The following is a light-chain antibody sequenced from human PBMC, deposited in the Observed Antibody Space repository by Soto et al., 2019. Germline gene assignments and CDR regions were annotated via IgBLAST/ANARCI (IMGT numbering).Light chain of an antibody. CDR2: DNN. CDR1: SSNIGNSY. CDR3: GTWDSSLSAGV. Sequence: SVLSQPPSVSAAPGQRVPISCSGSSSNIGNSYVSWYQQLPGTAPKLLIYDNNKRPSGIPDRFSGSKSGTSATLDITGLQTGDEADYYCGTWDSSLSAGVFGGGTKLTVL. V-gene: IGLV1-51*01. J-gene: IGLJ2*01.